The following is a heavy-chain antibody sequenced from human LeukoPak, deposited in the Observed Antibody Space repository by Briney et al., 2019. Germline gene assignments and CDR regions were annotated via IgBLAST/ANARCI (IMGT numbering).Heavy chain of an antibody. CDR3: ARGAVVPAAPFDP. V-gene: IGHV1-69*05. Sequence: ASVKVSCKASGGTFSSYAISWVRQAPGQGLEWMGGIIPIFGTANYAQKFQGRVTITTDESTSTAYMELSSLRSEDTAVYYCARGAVVPAAPFDPWGQRTLVTVSS. D-gene: IGHD2-2*01. CDR2: IIPIFGTA. CDR1: GGTFSSYA. J-gene: IGHJ5*02.